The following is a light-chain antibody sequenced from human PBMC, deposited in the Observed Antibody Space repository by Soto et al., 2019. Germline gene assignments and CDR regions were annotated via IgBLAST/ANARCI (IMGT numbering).Light chain of an antibody. CDR2: KAS. CDR3: QQYNDNWT. V-gene: IGKV1-5*03. J-gene: IGKJ1*01. CDR1: QSISSW. Sequence: DIQMTQSPSTLSASVGDRVTITCRASQSISSWLAWHQQKPGKAPRLLIYKASNLESGVPSRFSGSESGTEFTLTITSLQPDDSATYYCQQYNDNWTFGQGTKVEIK.